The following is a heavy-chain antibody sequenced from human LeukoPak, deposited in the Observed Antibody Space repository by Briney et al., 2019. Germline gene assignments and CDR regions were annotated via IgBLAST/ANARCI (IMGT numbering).Heavy chain of an antibody. J-gene: IGHJ5*02. V-gene: IGHV3-74*01. CDR1: GFTLNNIR. CDR2: INSDGRRT. CDR3: ARELPDYFERTGHHWRNWREP. Sequence: LSGGSLRLAFSASGFTLNNIRMYWGRQAPGKGLVWVSSINSDGRRTRYADSVKGRFTISRDNAKNTLYLQMNSLRAEDTAVYYCARELPDYFERTGHHWRNWREPWGEKPLVTVSS. D-gene: IGHD3-22*01.